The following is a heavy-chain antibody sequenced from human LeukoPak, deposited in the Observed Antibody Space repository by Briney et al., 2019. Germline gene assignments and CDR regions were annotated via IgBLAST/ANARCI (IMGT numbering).Heavy chain of an antibody. CDR2: ISYDGSNK. D-gene: IGHD1-26*01. CDR3: ARDWSGSSYFDY. CDR1: GFTFSSYA. Sequence: GGSLRLSCAASGFTFSSYAMHWVRQAPGKGLEWVAVISYDGSNKYYADSVKGRFTISRDNSKNTLYLQVNSLRAEDTAVYYCARDWSGSSYFDYWGQGTLVTVSS. V-gene: IGHV3-30*04. J-gene: IGHJ4*02.